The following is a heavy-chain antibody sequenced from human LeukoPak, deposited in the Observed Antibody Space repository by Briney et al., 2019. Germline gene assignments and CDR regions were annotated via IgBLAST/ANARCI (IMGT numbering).Heavy chain of an antibody. V-gene: IGHV3-21*01. CDR2: ISSSSSYI. CDR3: ARDFGDYYMDV. D-gene: IGHD3-10*01. CDR1: GFTFSSYS. J-gene: IGHJ6*03. Sequence: GGSLRLSCAASGFTFSSYSVNWVRQAPGKGLEWVSSISSSSSYIYYADSVKGRFTISRDNAKNSLYLQMNSLRAEDTAVYYCARDFGDYYMDVWGKGTTVTVSS.